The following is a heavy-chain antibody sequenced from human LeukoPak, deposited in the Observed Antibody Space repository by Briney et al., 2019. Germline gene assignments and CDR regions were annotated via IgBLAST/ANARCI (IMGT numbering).Heavy chain of an antibody. V-gene: IGHV4-34*01. CDR2: INHSRST. CDR1: GGSFSGYY. D-gene: IGHD1-7*01. Sequence: SETLSLTCAVYGGSFSGYYWSWIRQPPGKGLEWIGEINHSRSTNYNPSLKSRVTISVDTSKNQFSLKLSSVTAADTAVYYCARGSELELGGWADYWGQGTLVTVSS. CDR3: ARGSELELGGWADY. J-gene: IGHJ4*02.